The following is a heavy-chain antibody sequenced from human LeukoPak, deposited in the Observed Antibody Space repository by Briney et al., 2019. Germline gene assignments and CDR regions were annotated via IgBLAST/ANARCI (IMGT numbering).Heavy chain of an antibody. Sequence: ASVRVSSKASGYTFTSYYMHCVPDAPRQGLEWMGIINPGGGSKSYAQKFQGRVTMTRDAYTSTVYKELSSLRCEDTAVYYCARDNVDSRGYYYHWGQGTLVTGSS. CDR1: GYTFTSYY. CDR3: ARDNVDSRGYYYH. CDR2: INPGGGSK. J-gene: IGHJ4*02. V-gene: IGHV1-46*01. D-gene: IGHD3-22*01.